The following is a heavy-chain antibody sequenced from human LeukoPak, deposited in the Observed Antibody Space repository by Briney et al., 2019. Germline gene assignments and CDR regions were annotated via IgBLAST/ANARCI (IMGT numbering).Heavy chain of an antibody. CDR1: GGSISTYS. J-gene: IGHJ4*02. CDR3: ARHSGVAAASTSFDY. V-gene: IGHV4-59*08. CDR2: RYNGGRD. Sequence: PSETLSLTCTVSGGSISTYSWSWIRQPPGKGLEWIGCRYNGGRDLYNPSLKSRVTISVDTSKNQFSLKLRSMTATDTAVYYCARHSGVAAASTSFDYWGQGTLVTVSS. D-gene: IGHD6-13*01.